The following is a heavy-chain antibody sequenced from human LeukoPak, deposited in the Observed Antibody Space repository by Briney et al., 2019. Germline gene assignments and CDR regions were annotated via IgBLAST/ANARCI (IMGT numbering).Heavy chain of an antibody. CDR2: IKQDGSEK. D-gene: IGHD6-19*01. V-gene: IGHV3-7*01. CDR3: AILRGKYSSGWYPSFDY. Sequence: GGSLRLSCAASGFTFSSYWMSWVRRAPGKGLEWVANIKQDGSEKYYVDSVKGRFTISRDNAKNSLYLQMNSLRAEDTAVYYCAILRGKYSSGWYPSFDYWGQGTLVPVSS. CDR1: GFTFSSYW. J-gene: IGHJ4*02.